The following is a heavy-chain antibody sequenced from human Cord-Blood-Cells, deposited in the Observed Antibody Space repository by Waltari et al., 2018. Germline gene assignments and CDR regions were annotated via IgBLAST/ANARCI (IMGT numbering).Heavy chain of an antibody. J-gene: IGHJ4*02. V-gene: IGHV4-39*01. CDR1: GGSISSSSYY. CDR3: ARSRGYSGYDYFDY. D-gene: IGHD5-12*01. Sequence: QLQLQESGPGLVKPSETPSLTCTVSGGSISSSSYYWGWIRQPPGKGLEWIGSIYYSGSPYYNPSLKSRVTMSVDTSKNQFSLKLSSVTAADTAVYYCARSRGYSGYDYFDYWGQGTLVTVSS. CDR2: IYYSGSP.